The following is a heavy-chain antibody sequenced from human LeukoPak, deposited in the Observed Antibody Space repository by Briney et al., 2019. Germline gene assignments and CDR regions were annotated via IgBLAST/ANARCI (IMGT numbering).Heavy chain of an antibody. CDR2: IYYSGST. J-gene: IGHJ4*02. V-gene: IGHV4-59*01. CDR1: GGSISTYY. D-gene: IGHD6-13*01. CDR3: ARGGIAAFHFDY. Sequence: SETLSLTCTASGGSISTYYWSWIRQPPGKGLEWIGYIYYSGSTNYNPSLKSRVTMSVDTSKNQFSPKLSSVTAADTAVYYCARGGIAAFHFDYWGQGTLVTVSS.